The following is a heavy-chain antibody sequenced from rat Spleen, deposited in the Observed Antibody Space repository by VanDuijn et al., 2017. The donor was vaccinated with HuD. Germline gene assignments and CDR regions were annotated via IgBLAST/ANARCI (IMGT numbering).Heavy chain of an antibody. CDR1: GFSLTSYN. Sequence: QVQLKESGPGLVQPSQTLSLTCTVSGFSLTSYNVHWVRQPPGKGLEWMGVMWSGGSTDYNSALKSRLSISRDTSKNQVFLKMNSLQSEDTTTYYCARGGYANWFAYWGQGVMVTVSS. J-gene: IGHJ2*01. CDR2: MWSGGST. D-gene: IGHD2-2*01. V-gene: IGHV2-45*01. CDR3: ARGGYANWFAY.